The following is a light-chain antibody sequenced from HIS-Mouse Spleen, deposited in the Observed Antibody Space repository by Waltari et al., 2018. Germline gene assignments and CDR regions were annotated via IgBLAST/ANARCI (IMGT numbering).Light chain of an antibody. J-gene: IGLJ1*01. CDR2: KDS. CDR1: ALPKQY. V-gene: IGLV3-25*03. CDR3: QSADSSGTYGV. Sequence: SYELTQPPSVSVSPGQTARITCSGDALPKQYAYWYQQKPGQAPGLVIYKDSGRPSGIPGGFSGSSSGTTVTLTISGVQAEDEADYYCQSADSSGTYGVFGTGTKVTVL.